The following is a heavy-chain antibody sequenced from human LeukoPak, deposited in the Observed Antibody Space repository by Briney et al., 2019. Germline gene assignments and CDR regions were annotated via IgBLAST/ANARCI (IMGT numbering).Heavy chain of an antibody. Sequence: SETLSLPCTVSGASFSSGDQYWNWIRQSPGKGLEWIGSIHPSGTLYNNPSLESRVTMSMDTSKNQFSLNLNSVTAADTAVYFCSRGLDSRKLGYWGQGTLVTVSS. CDR3: SRGLDSRKLGY. J-gene: IGHJ4*02. D-gene: IGHD3-22*01. V-gene: IGHV4-31*03. CDR1: GASFSSGDQY. CDR2: IHPSGTL.